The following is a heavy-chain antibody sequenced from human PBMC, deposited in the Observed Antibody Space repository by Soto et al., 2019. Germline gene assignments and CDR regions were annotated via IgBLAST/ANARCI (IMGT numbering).Heavy chain of an antibody. J-gene: IGHJ6*02. V-gene: IGHV1-69*08. D-gene: IGHD2-21*02. CDR3: ARRRYCGYDCYHKHYYGMDV. Sequence: QVQLVQSGAEVKKPGSSVRVSCRSSGDTLSSYIVNWLRLAPGRGLEGMGWVIPVLTTTDYAQNFRGRVTISADRSTNTVYLDLSSLRSDDTAVYYCARRRYCGYDCYHKHYYGMDVWGQGSLVTVAS. CDR2: VIPVLTTT. CDR1: GDTLSSYI.